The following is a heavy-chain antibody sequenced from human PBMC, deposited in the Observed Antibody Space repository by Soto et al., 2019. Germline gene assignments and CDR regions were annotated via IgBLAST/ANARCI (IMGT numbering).Heavy chain of an antibody. CDR2: IYYSGNT. Sequence: TSETLSLTCSVSGGSISSGYYYWSWIRQPPGKGLEWIGNIYYSGNTYYNPSLKSRLIISIDTSKNQFPLKVGSVTAADTAVYYCASSSLYGMDAWGQGTTVTVSS. J-gene: IGHJ6*02. CDR3: ASSSLYGMDA. CDR1: GGSISSGYYY. V-gene: IGHV4-30-4*01.